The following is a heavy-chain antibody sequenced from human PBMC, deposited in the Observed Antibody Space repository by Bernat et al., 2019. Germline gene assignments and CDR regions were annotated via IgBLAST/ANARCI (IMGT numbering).Heavy chain of an antibody. CDR1: GGSISGYY. Sequence: QVQLQESGPGLVKPSETLSLTCTVSGGSISGYYWSWIRQPPGKGLEWIGYIYYSGSTNYNPSLKSRVTISVDTSKSQFSLRLSSVTAADTAVYYCARHIGGYCSGGSCFNNWFDPWGQGTLVTVSS. CDR2: IYYSGST. CDR3: ARHIGGYCSGGSCFNNWFDP. J-gene: IGHJ5*02. D-gene: IGHD2-15*01. V-gene: IGHV4-59*08.